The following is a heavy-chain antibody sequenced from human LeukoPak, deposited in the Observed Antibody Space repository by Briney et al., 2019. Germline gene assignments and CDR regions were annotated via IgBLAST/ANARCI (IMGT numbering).Heavy chain of an antibody. J-gene: IGHJ3*02. CDR2: TSGSGDRT. CDR1: GFTFSTYS. D-gene: IGHD7-27*01. V-gene: IGHV3-23*01. Sequence: PGGSLRLSCAASGFTFSTYSMNWVRQAPGKGLEWVSATSGSGDRTYYADSVKGRFTISRDKSKQTVNLQMNSLRAEDTAVYYCAKTNWGNVLNAFDIWGQGTMVTVSS. CDR3: AKTNWGNVLNAFDI.